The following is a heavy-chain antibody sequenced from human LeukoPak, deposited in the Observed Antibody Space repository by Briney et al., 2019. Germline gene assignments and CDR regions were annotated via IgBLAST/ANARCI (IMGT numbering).Heavy chain of an antibody. J-gene: IGHJ5*02. D-gene: IGHD5-12*01. Sequence: PSETLSLTCAVSGYSISTAYYWGWIRQPPGKGLEWIGSIDHSGNTHYNPSLKNRVTISVDTSKNHFSLKLSAVIAADTAVYYCARHKGYVISWFDPWGQGTLATVSS. V-gene: IGHV4-38-2*01. CDR1: GYSISTAYY. CDR2: IDHSGNT. CDR3: ARHKGYVISWFDP.